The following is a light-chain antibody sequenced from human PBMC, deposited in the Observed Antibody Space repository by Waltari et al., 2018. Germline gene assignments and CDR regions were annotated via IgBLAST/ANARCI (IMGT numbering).Light chain of an antibody. Sequence: VLTQSSGTLSSSPAETATLSCRASQSISKCLVWYQQRPGHAPRLLIYAASTRATGVPDRFSGSGYGTDFTLTISRLEPEDFAVYYCQNHERLPATFGQGTKVEIK. J-gene: IGKJ1*01. CDR2: AAS. CDR3: QNHERLPAT. CDR1: QSISKC. V-gene: IGKV3-20*01.